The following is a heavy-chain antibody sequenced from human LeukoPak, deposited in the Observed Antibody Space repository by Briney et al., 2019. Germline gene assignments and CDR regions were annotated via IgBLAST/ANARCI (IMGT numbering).Heavy chain of an antibody. CDR3: ARNTPSLTTYGMDV. CDR2: ISETGNTI. V-gene: IGHV3-48*03. D-gene: IGHD1-14*01. Sequence: GGSLRLSCAASGFRFSSYEMNWVRQAPGKGLEWVSYISETGNTIHYADSVKGRFTISRDNAKSSLYLQMNSLRAEDTAVYYCARNTPSLTTYGMDVWGQGTTVTVSS. CDR1: GFRFSSYE. J-gene: IGHJ6*02.